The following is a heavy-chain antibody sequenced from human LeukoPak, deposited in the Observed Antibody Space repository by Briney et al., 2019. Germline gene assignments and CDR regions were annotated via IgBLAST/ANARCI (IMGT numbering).Heavy chain of an antibody. D-gene: IGHD3-22*01. V-gene: IGHV1-2*02. J-gene: IGHJ4*02. CDR1: GYTFTGYY. CDR3: ARGDSSGYYAPFDY. CDR2: INPNSGGT. Sequence: ASVKVSCKASGYTFTGYYMHWVRQAPGQGLERMGWINPNSGGTNYAQKFQGRVTMTRDTSISTAYMELSRLRSDDTAVYYCARGDSSGYYAPFDYWGQGTLVTVSS.